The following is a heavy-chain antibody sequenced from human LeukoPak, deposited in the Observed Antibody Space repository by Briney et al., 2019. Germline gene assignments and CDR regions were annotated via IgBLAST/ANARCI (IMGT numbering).Heavy chain of an antibody. J-gene: IGHJ3*02. D-gene: IGHD2-2*01. CDR1: GGSISSGDYY. CDR2: IYYSGST. Sequence: SETLSLTCTVSGGSISSGDYYWSWIRQPPGKGLEWIGYIYYSGSTYYNPSLKSRVTISVDTSKNQFSLKLSSVTAADTAVYYCARVDCSSTSCYAYDAFDIWGQGTMVTVSS. V-gene: IGHV4-30-4*01. CDR3: ARVDCSSTSCYAYDAFDI.